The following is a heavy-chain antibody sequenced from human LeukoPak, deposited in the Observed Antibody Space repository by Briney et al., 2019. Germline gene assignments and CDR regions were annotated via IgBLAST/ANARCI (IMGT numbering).Heavy chain of an antibody. D-gene: IGHD6-6*01. CDR3: AKDLRSSLFFDY. Sequence: PGGSLRLSCAASGFSFSIYAMSWVRQSPGKGLEWVSSISGSNDNTYHADSVKGRFTISRDNSKNTLYLQMNSLRAEDTAVYYCAKDLRSSLFFDYWGQGTLVTVSS. CDR2: ISGSNDNT. V-gene: IGHV3-23*01. J-gene: IGHJ4*02. CDR1: GFSFSIYA.